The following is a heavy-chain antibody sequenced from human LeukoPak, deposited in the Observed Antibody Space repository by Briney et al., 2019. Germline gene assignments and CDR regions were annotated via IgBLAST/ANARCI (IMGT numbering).Heavy chain of an antibody. D-gene: IGHD6-6*01. CDR2: IYTSGST. V-gene: IGHV4-4*07. Sequence: PSETLSLTCTVPGGSIISYYWSWIRQPAGKGLEWIGRIYTSGSTNYNPSLKSRVTMSVDTSKTQFSLKLSSVTAADTAVYYCASRGGYQDSSYAFDMWGQGTMVTVSS. J-gene: IGHJ3*02. CDR3: ASRGGYQDSSYAFDM. CDR1: GGSIISYY.